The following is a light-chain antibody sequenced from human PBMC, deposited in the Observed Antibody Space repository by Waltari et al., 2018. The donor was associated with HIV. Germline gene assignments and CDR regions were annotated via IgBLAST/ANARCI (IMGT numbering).Light chain of an antibody. CDR3: LQYHCYPLT. CDR2: AAS. J-gene: IGKJ4*01. Sequence: DIQVTQSPSSLSASVGGRVTITCRASQGLNNYLAWFQQKPGEAPKSLIYAASTLQTGVPSKFSGSGSGTDFTLTINSLQPEDSATYWCLQYHCYPLTFGGGTKVEIK. CDR1: QGLNNY. V-gene: IGKV1-16*02.